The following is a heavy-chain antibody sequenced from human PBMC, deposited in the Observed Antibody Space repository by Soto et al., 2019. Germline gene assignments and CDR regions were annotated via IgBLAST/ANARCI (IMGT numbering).Heavy chain of an antibody. D-gene: IGHD3-16*01. V-gene: IGHV1-3*01. J-gene: IGHJ6*02. CDR3: AGDLSGWGLTNCHFGVDV. Sequence: QVRLVQSGTEVKKPGASVMVSCKATGYTFANYAIHWVRQAPGQDFEWMGWINAGNGNTRNSQKFQGRVTFTRDTSTTTAHMEMGSLRFEDTAVYYCAGDLSGWGLTNCHFGVDVCGHGTTVIISS. CDR2: INAGNGNT. CDR1: GYTFANYA.